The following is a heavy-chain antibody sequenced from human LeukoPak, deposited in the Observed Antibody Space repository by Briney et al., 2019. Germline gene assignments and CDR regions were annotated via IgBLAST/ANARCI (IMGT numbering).Heavy chain of an antibody. CDR3: ARWRARDYYYYYYMDV. V-gene: IGHV4-34*01. CDR1: GGSFSGYY. CDR2: INHSGST. Sequence: SETLSLTCAVYGGSFSGYYWSWIRQPPGKGLEWIGEINHSGSTNYNPSLKSRVTISVDTSKNQFSLKLSSVTAADTAVYCCARWRARDYYYYYYMDVWGKGTTVTVSS. D-gene: IGHD5-12*01. J-gene: IGHJ6*03.